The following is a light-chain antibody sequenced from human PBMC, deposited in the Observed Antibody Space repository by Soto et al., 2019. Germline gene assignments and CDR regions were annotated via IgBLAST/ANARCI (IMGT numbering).Light chain of an antibody. Sequence: EIVRTQSPATLSVSPGERYTLSCMASQSVSSNLAWYQQKPGQARRLLIYGASTRATGIPARFSGSGSGTDFTLTISSLQPEDFATYYCQQSYSTPRTFGPGTQVDIK. CDR3: QQSYSTPRT. CDR2: GAS. V-gene: IGKV3-15*01. J-gene: IGKJ1*01. CDR1: QSVSSN.